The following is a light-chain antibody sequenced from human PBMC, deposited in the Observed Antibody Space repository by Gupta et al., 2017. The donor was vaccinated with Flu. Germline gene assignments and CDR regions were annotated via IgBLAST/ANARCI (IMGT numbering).Light chain of an antibody. CDR1: QSVNSN. CDR2: GAF. Sequence: ILVTQSPAILSVSPGERATLPCRSSQSVNSNLAWYQQKPGQAPRLLIFGAFTMATGIPARFTGSGSGTEFTLTISSLQSEDFAVYYCQQYNNRPQTFGQGTKVEIK. J-gene: IGKJ1*01. CDR3: QQYNNRPQT. V-gene: IGKV3-15*01.